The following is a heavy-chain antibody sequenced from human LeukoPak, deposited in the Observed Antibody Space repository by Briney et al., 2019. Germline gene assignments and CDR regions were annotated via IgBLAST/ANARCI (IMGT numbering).Heavy chain of an antibody. Sequence: TSETLSLTCTVSGGSISSGDYFWSWIRQPPGKGLEWIGYIYYSGSTYYNPSLKSRVTISVDTSKNQFSLKLSSVTAADTAVYYCARGFPSGSYYRLNFDYWGQGTLVTVSS. V-gene: IGHV4-30-4*01. CDR3: ARGFPSGSYYRLNFDY. D-gene: IGHD1-26*01. CDR2: IYYSGST. J-gene: IGHJ4*02. CDR1: GGSISSGDYF.